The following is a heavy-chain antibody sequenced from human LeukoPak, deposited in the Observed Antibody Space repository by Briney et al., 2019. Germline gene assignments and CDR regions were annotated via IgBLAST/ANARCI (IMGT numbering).Heavy chain of an antibody. Sequence: SETLSLTCTVSHGSVSSSSYFWGWIRQPPGKGLEWIGYIYYSGSTKYNPSLKSRVTISSDTSKNQFSLKLSSVTAADTAVYYCARHIYDSGGYRIDYWGQGTLVTVSS. V-gene: IGHV4-39*01. CDR3: ARHIYDSGGYRIDY. CDR2: IYYSGST. CDR1: HGSVSSSSYF. J-gene: IGHJ4*02. D-gene: IGHD3-22*01.